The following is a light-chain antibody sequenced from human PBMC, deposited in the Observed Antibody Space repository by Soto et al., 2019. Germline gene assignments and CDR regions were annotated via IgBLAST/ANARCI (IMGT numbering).Light chain of an antibody. Sequence: EIVMTQSPATLSVSPGERATLSCRASQSVSSNLAWYQQKPGQAPRLLIYGASSRATGIPDTFSGSGSGTDFTLTISSLEPEDFAVYYCQQYGTSPLTFGGGTKVDIK. V-gene: IGKV3-20*01. CDR1: QSVSSN. CDR3: QQYGTSPLT. J-gene: IGKJ4*01. CDR2: GAS.